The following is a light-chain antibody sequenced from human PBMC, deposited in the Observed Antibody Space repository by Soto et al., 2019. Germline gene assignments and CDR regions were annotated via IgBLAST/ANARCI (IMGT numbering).Light chain of an antibody. CDR1: ENVGTN. CDR3: QQYNNWGLS. Sequence: EIVLMPSPATLSVTPGDEVTLSCRASENVGTNLAWYQQKPGQAPRLLIYGSSTRATGIPATFSGSGSGTEFTLTISSLQSEESAIYYCQQYNNWGLSFGGGTKVDIK. V-gene: IGKV3D-15*02. CDR2: GSS. J-gene: IGKJ4*01.